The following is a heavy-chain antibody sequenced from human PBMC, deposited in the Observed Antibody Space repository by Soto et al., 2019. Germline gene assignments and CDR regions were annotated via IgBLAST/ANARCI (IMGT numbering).Heavy chain of an antibody. CDR2: ISSNGGST. CDR3: ARVSDPIAAAGLELDY. V-gene: IGHV3-64*01. Sequence: SLRLSCAASGFTFSSYAMHWVRQAPGKGLEYVSAISSNGGSTYYANSVKGRFTISRDNSKNTLYLQMGSLRAEDMAVYYCARVSDPIAAAGLELDYWGQGTLVTVSS. J-gene: IGHJ4*02. D-gene: IGHD6-13*01. CDR1: GFTFSSYA.